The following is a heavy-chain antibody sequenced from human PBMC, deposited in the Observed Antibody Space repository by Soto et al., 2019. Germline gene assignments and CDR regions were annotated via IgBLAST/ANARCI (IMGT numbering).Heavy chain of an antibody. CDR2: IYYSGST. D-gene: IGHD3-9*01. Sequence: SETLSLTCTVSGGSISSGGYYWSWIRQHPGKGLEWIGYIYYSGSTYYNPSLKSRVTISVDTSKNQFSLKLSSVTAADTAVYYCARAFGYFDRLDDISYFDYWGQGTLVTVSS. V-gene: IGHV4-31*03. CDR3: ARAFGYFDRLDDISYFDY. J-gene: IGHJ4*02. CDR1: GGSISSGGYY.